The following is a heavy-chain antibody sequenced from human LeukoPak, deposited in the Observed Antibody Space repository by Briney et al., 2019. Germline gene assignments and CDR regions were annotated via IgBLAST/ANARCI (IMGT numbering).Heavy chain of an antibody. Sequence: PGRSLRLSCAASGFTFSSYAMSWVRQAPGKGLEWVSAISGSGGSTYYADSVKGRFTISRDNSKNTLYLQMNSLRAEDTAVYYCAKDHYDILTGYYNPLDYWGQGTLVTVSS. J-gene: IGHJ4*02. D-gene: IGHD3-9*01. CDR2: ISGSGGST. V-gene: IGHV3-23*01. CDR1: GFTFSSYA. CDR3: AKDHYDILTGYYNPLDY.